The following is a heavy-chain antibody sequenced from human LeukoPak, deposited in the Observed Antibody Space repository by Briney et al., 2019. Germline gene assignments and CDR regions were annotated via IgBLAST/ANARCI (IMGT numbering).Heavy chain of an antibody. CDR3: AKVGVGWVAFEY. D-gene: IGHD3-16*01. Sequence: GGSLRLSCAASGFTFSNFAMSWVRQAPGKGLQWVSAISDSGGGTFYADSVKGRFTISRDNSKNTLYLQMNSLRAEDTAVYYCAKVGVGWVAFEYWGQGTLATVSS. V-gene: IGHV3-23*01. J-gene: IGHJ4*02. CDR2: ISDSGGGT. CDR1: GFTFSNFA.